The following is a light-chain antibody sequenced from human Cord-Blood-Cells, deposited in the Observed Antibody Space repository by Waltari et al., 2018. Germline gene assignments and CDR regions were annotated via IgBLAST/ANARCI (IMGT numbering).Light chain of an antibody. Sequence: DIQMTQSPSSLSASVGDRVTITCRASQSISSYLNWYQQKPGKARKLLIYAASSLQSGVPSMFSGSGSRTDFTLTISSLQPEDFAAYYCQQSYSTPYSFGQGTKLEIK. CDR3: QQSYSTPYS. J-gene: IGKJ2*03. CDR1: QSISSY. V-gene: IGKV1-39*01. CDR2: AAS.